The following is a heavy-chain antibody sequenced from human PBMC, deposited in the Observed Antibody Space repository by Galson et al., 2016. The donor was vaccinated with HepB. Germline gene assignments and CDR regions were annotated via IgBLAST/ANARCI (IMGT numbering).Heavy chain of an antibody. CDR1: GFALGSSS. D-gene: IGHD3-9*01. J-gene: IGHJ4*02. Sequence: SLRHSYAASGFALGSSSMNWVRQAPGTGLEWHAGITKNGGLIFYGASVKGRFTISRDNAKNSVYLQMNSLRVEDTAVYYCTKWDWITGDLLTGYSVDYWGPGILVSVSS. V-gene: IGHV3-21*01. CDR2: ITKNGGLI. CDR3: TKWDWITGDLLTGYSVDY.